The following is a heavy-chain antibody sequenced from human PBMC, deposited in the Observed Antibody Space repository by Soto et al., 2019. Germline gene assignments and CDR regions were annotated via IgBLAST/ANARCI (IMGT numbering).Heavy chain of an antibody. D-gene: IGHD3-22*01. CDR1: GFYFGDYA. CDR3: SRASPNYDTAFVWAYYFDY. J-gene: IGHJ4*02. V-gene: IGHV3-49*03. CDR2: IRSKAYGATT. Sequence: GGSLRLSCTVSGFYFGDYAMSWFRQAPGKGLEWVSFIRSKAYGATTEYAASVKGRFTISRDDSKNIAYLEMNSLKTEDTAVYFCSRASPNYDTAFVWAYYFDYWGQGTLVTVSS.